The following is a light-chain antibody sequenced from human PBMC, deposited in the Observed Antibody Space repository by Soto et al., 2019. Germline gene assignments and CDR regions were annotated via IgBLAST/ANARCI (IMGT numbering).Light chain of an antibody. Sequence: DIQMTQSPSTLSASVGDRVTITCRASQSISSWLAWYQQKPGKAPKLLIYDASSLDSGVPSRFSGSGSGTEFTLTISSLQPDDFATYYCQQYNSYSQTFGQGTKVEI. V-gene: IGKV1-5*01. J-gene: IGKJ1*01. CDR1: QSISSW. CDR3: QQYNSYSQT. CDR2: DAS.